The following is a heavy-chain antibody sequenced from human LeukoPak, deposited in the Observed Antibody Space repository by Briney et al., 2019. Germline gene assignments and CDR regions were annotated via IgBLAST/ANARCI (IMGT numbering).Heavy chain of an antibody. Sequence: LGRSLGARALSWGSEWIRLVGQALKKGLEWVANIRQLGNEKYYVDSVKGRFTISRDNAKNSLYLQMNSLRAEDTAVYYCTRDYWDYGDYFSDFWGPGTQVTVSS. J-gene: IGHJ4*02. CDR2: IRQLGNEK. V-gene: IGHV3-7*01. CDR1: ALSWGSEW. D-gene: IGHD4-17*01. CDR3: TRDYWDYGDYFSDF.